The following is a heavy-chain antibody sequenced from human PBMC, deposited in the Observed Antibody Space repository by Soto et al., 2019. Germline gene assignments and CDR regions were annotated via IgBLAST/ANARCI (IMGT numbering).Heavy chain of an antibody. CDR3: ARSAKKTWLPDF. CDR2: INAGNGNT. CDR1: GFSFIDYS. V-gene: IGHV1-3*01. D-gene: IGHD5-12*01. Sequence: ASVKVSCKASGFSFIDYSILCVRRAPGQSLEWLGWINAGNGNTKYSHKFQDRVTITSDTSATTTYMELRSLRSEDTAVFYCARSAKKTWLPDFWGQGTLVTVSS. J-gene: IGHJ1*01.